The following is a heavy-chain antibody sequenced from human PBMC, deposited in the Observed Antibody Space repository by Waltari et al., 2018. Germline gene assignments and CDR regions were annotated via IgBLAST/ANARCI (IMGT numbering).Heavy chain of an antibody. Sequence: QVQLQQWGAGLLKSSETLSLTCAVYGRSFSGYYGSWIRQPPGKELEWIGEIHPSGSTDYKSSLQSRVTIMLDTSKNHLSLKLTSVTAADTAVYYCARGLDNAKTGYWGQGTLVTVSS. CDR2: IHPSGST. CDR3: ARGLDNAKTGY. D-gene: IGHD1-20*01. CDR1: GRSFSGYY. J-gene: IGHJ4*02. V-gene: IGHV4-34*01.